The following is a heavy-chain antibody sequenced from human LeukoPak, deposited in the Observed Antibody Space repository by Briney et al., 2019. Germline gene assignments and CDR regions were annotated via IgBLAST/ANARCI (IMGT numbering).Heavy chain of an antibody. CDR1: GFTFSTYW. D-gene: IGHD2-15*01. CDR3: ATEGVPTTLYALEV. Sequence: GSLRLSCAASGFTFSTYWMSWVRQAPGKGLEWVANINKDGSEKYYLDSVKGRFRISRDNAKNSMYLQMNNLRAEDTAVYDCATEGVPTTLYALEVWGQGTMVTVSS. J-gene: IGHJ3*01. V-gene: IGHV3-7*01. CDR2: INKDGSEK.